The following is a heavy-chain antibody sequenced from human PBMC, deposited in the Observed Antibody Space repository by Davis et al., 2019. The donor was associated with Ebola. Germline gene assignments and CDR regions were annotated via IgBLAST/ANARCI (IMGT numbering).Heavy chain of an antibody. V-gene: IGHV3-21*01. J-gene: IGHJ6*02. CDR3: ARDLLLWFGESAYYYYYGMDV. CDR1: GFTFSSYS. Sequence: PGGSLRLSCAASGFTFSSYSMNWVRQAPGKGLEWVSSISSSSSYIYYADSVKGRFTISRDNAKNSLYLQMNSLRAEDTAVYYCARDLLLWFGESAYYYYYGMDVWGQGTTVTVSS. D-gene: IGHD3-10*01. CDR2: ISSSSSYI.